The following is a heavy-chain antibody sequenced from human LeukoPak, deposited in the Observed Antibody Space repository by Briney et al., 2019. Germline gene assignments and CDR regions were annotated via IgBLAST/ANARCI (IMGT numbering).Heavy chain of an antibody. CDR1: GFTASSYY. V-gene: IGHV3-66*01. J-gene: IGHJ6*02. D-gene: IGHD2-8*01. Sequence: GGSLRLSCAASGFTASSYYMIWVRQAPGKGLEWVSVIYSGGSTYYADSVKDRFTISRDNSKNTLYLQMNSLRADDTSVYYCARDNVAPTYGMDVWGQGTTVTVSS. CDR3: ARDNVAPTYGMDV. CDR2: IYSGGST.